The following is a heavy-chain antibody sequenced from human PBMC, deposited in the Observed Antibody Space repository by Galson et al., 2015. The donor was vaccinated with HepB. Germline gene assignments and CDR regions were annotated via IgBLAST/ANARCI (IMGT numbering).Heavy chain of an antibody. V-gene: IGHV1-2*02. J-gene: IGHJ6*03. CDR1: GYTFTGYY. CDR3: ARVAVVGTYYYGSGSPRPYYYYYYMDV. CDR2: INPNSGGT. D-gene: IGHD3-10*01. Sequence: SVKVSCKASGYTFTGYYMHWVRQAPGQGLEWMGWINPNSGGTNYAQKFQGRVTMTRDTSISTAYMELSRLRSDDTAVYYCARVAVVGTYYYGSGSPRPYYYYYYMDVWGKGTTVTVSS.